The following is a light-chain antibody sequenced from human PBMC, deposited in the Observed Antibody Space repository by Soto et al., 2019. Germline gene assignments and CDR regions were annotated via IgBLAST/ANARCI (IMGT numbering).Light chain of an antibody. CDR1: QSVFSN. V-gene: IGKV3-15*01. J-gene: IGKJ4*01. CDR2: GAS. Sequence: EIVMTQSAAILSVSPGERATLSCRASQSVFSNLAWYQQKPGQAPRLLIYGASTRATGIPARFSGSGSGTEFTLTISSLQSEDFAVYYCQQYNEWPLTFGGGTKVEIK. CDR3: QQYNEWPLT.